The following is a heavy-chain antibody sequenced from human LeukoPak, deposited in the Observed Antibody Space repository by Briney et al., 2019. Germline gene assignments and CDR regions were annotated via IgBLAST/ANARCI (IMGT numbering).Heavy chain of an antibody. CDR1: GFTFSNYW. CDR3: VRDVSDENDSASRMHLDS. D-gene: IGHD2-15*01. J-gene: IGHJ4*02. Sequence: PGGSLRLSCAASGFTFSNYWMTWVRQAPGKGLEWVANIKKDGREKHYVDSVKDRFAISRDNARNSLFLQMNSLRAEDTAVYYCVRDVSDENDSASRMHLDSWGQGTLVSVSS. CDR2: IKKDGREK. V-gene: IGHV3-7*01.